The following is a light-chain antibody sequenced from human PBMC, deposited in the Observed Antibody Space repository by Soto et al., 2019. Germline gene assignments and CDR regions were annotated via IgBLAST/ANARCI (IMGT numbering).Light chain of an antibody. V-gene: IGLV4-60*02. Sequence: QLVLTQSSSASASLGSSVKLTCTLSSGHSSYTIAWHQQQPGKAPRYLMRLERSGSYNKGSGVPDRFSGSSSGADRYLTISNLQFEDEADYYCETWDSNSWVFGGGTKVTVL. J-gene: IGLJ3*02. CDR2: LERSGSY. CDR3: ETWDSNSWV. CDR1: SGHSSYT.